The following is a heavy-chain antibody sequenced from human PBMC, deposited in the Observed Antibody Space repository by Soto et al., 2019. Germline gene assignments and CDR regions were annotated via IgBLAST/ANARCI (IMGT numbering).Heavy chain of an antibody. V-gene: IGHV1-18*01. Sequence: ASVKVSCKASGYTFTSYGISWVRQAPGQGLEWMGWISAYNGNTNYAQKLQGRVTMTTDTSTSTAYMELRSLRSDDTAVYYCATTSSSWYVDDNFDYWGQGTLVTVPQ. CDR3: ATTSSSWYVDDNFDY. D-gene: IGHD6-13*01. CDR1: GYTFTSYG. J-gene: IGHJ4*02. CDR2: ISAYNGNT.